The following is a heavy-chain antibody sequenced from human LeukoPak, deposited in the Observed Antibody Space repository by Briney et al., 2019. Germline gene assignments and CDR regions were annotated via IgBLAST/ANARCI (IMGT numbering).Heavy chain of an antibody. CDR3: ARVRTTVTYYFDY. V-gene: IGHV3-48*04. CDR1: VFTYNTYS. J-gene: IGHJ4*02. D-gene: IGHD4-17*01. CDR2: ISSSSSTI. Sequence: GGSLRLACAASVFTYNTYSMGWVRQAPEKGLEWVSYISSSSSTIHYADSVKGRFTISRDSAKNSLYLQMNSLRAEDTAVYYCARVRTTVTYYFDYWGQGTLVTVSS.